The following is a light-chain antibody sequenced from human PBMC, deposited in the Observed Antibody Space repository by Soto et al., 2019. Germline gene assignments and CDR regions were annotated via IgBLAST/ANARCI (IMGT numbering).Light chain of an antibody. CDR3: QSLGTGIQV. CDR1: SGYSTYA. CDR2: INYDGTH. Sequence: QSVLTQSPSASASLGASAKLTCTLSSGYSTYAIAWHQQQSGKGPRFLMKINYDGTHSKGDGFYDRFSGSSSGAERHLTIYSLQSEDEADYYCQSLGTGIQVFGGGTKLTVL. V-gene: IGLV4-69*01. J-gene: IGLJ3*02.